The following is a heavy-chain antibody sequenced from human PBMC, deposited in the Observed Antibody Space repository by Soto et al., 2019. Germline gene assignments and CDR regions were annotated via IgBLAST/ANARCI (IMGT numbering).Heavy chain of an antibody. J-gene: IGHJ4*02. CDR3: ARVQYPSGFFCGCSCYPPLFAY. V-gene: IGHV4-59*01. D-gene: IGHD2-15*01. CDR2: IYYSGST. CDR1: GGSISSYY. Sequence: SETLSLTCTVSGGSISSYYWSWIRQPPGKGLEWIGYIYYSGSTNYNPSLKSRVTISVDTSKNQFSLKLSSVTAADTAVYYCARVQYPSGFFCGCSCYPPLFAYSTQRSLVTVSS.